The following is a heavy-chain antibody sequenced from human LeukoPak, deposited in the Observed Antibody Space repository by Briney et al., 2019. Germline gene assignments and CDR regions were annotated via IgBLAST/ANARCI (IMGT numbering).Heavy chain of an antibody. CDR3: VRASTIGAAGLFAF. D-gene: IGHD6-13*01. Sequence: GGSLRLSCAASGFIVSSSYMNWVRQAPGKGLEWVSVIYSGGTTFYADSVKGRFTISRDDSKNALYLQMNSLRVEDTANYYCVRASTIGAAGLFAFWGQGTLVSVS. CDR2: IYSGGTT. V-gene: IGHV3-53*01. J-gene: IGHJ4*02. CDR1: GFIVSSSY.